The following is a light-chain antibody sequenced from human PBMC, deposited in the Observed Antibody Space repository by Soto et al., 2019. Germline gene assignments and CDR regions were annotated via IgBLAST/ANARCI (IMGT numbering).Light chain of an antibody. V-gene: IGKV1-5*03. CDR3: QLYSSDSFT. J-gene: IGKJ2*01. CDR1: ESISRS. CDR2: KAS. Sequence: DIQMTQSPSTLSASVGGSVTITCRASESISRSLAWYQQKPGKAPKLLIYKASTLESGVPSRFSGSGSGTEFTLTISSLQPDDFATYYCQLYSSDSFTFGQGTKLEIK.